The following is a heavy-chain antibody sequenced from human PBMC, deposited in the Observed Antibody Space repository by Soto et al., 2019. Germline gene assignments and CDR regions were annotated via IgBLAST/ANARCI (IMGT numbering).Heavy chain of an antibody. CDR2: ISAYNSNT. J-gene: IGHJ6*02. CDR3: ARGCSGGSCYYWYYYGMDV. D-gene: IGHD2-15*01. CDR1: GYTFTSYG. V-gene: IGHV1-18*01. Sequence: ASVKVSCKASGYTFTSYGISWVRQAPGQGLEWMGWISAYNSNTNYAQKLQGRVTMTTDTSTSTAYMELRSLRSDDTAVYYCARGCSGGSCYYWYYYGMDVWGQGTTVTVSS.